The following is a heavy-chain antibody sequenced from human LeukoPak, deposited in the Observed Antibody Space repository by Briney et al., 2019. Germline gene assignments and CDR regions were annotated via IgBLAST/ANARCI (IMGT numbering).Heavy chain of an antibody. D-gene: IGHD2-2*01. Sequence: SVKVSCKGSGGTFSSYAISLVRQAPGQGLEWVGRIIPILGIAHYAQKLQGRVTITADKSTNTAYMELSSLSSEDTGGYYCARERYCSSTSCYAYFDYWGQGTLVTVSS. CDR1: GGTFSSYA. CDR2: IIPILGIA. V-gene: IGHV1-69*04. J-gene: IGHJ4*02. CDR3: ARERYCSSTSCYAYFDY.